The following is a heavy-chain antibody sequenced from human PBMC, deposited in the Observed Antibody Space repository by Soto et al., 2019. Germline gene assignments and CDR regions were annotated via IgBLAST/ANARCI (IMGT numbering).Heavy chain of an antibody. Sequence: SETLSLTCTVSGGSIGTYYWSWIRQSPGKGMEWIGYIYHSGSTNYNPSLKSRATISVDTSKNHFSLRLSSVTVADTAVYYCARDRSRYGWFGTWGQGILVTVSS. CDR2: IYHSGST. D-gene: IGHD4-17*01. J-gene: IGHJ5*02. CDR3: ARDRSRYGWFGT. CDR1: GGSIGTYY. V-gene: IGHV4-59*01.